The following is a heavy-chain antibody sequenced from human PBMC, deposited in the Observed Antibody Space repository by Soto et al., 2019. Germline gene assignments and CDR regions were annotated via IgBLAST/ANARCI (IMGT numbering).Heavy chain of an antibody. J-gene: IGHJ3*02. Sequence: GGSLRLSCAASGFTFSSYAMSWVRQAPGKGLEWVSAISGSGGSTYYADSVKGRFTISRDNSKNTLYLQMNSLRAEDTAVYYCAKDWVGVRGETDAFDIWGQGTMVTVSS. V-gene: IGHV3-23*01. CDR2: ISGSGGST. CDR1: GFTFSSYA. CDR3: AKDWVGVRGETDAFDI. D-gene: IGHD3-10*01.